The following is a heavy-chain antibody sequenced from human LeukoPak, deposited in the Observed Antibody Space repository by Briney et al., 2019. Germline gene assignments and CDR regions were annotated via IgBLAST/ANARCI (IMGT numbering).Heavy chain of an antibody. CDR1: GFTFSTHW. J-gene: IGHJ4*02. Sequence: GGSLRLSCAASGFTFSTHWMSWVRQAPGKGPEWVANIKQDGSDQYYVDSVKGRFTISRDNAKNSLYLQMNSLRADDTAVYYCAGLLGPDTDYWGQGTLVTVSS. D-gene: IGHD2-2*01. CDR3: AGLLGPDTDY. V-gene: IGHV3-7*01. CDR2: IKQDGSDQ.